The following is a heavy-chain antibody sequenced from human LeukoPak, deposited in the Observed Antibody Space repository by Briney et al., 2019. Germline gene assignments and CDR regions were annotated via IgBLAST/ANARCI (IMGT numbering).Heavy chain of an antibody. J-gene: IGHJ4*02. CDR2: IYYSGST. Sequence: SETLSLTCTVSGGSISSSSYYWGWIRQPPGKGLEWIGNIYYSGSTYYSSSLKSRVIISVDTSKNQFSLKLTSVTAADTAVYYCARQTGSGLFILPGGQGTLVTVSS. CDR1: GGSISSSSYY. V-gene: IGHV4-39*01. D-gene: IGHD3/OR15-3a*01. CDR3: ARQTGSGLFILP.